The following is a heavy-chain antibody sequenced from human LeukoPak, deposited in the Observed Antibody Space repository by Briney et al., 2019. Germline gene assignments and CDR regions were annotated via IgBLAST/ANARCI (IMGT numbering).Heavy chain of an antibody. J-gene: IGHJ4*02. CDR3: AKDREGKVPAAILDY. V-gene: IGHV3-33*06. D-gene: IGHD2-2*01. CDR2: IWYDGSNK. CDR1: GFTFSSYG. Sequence: GGSLRLSCAASGFTFSSYGMHWVRQAPGKGLEWVAVIWYDGSNKYYADSVKGRFTISRDNSKNTLYLQMNSLRAEDTAVYYCAKDREGKVPAAILDYWGQGTLVTVSS.